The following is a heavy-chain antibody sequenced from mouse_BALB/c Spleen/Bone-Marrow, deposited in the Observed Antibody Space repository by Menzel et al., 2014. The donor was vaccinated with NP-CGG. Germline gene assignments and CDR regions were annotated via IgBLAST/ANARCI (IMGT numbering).Heavy chain of an antibody. CDR2: IRSKSNNYAT. CDR3: VRDGSSSFAY. Sequence: EVHLVESGGGLVQPKGSLKLSCAASGFTFNTNAMNWVRQAPGKGLEWVARIRSKSNNYATYYADSVKDRFTISRDDPQTMLYLQMNNLKTEDTAMYYCVRDGSSSFAYWGQGTLVTVST. D-gene: IGHD1-1*01. V-gene: IGHV10S3*01. CDR1: GFTFNTNA. J-gene: IGHJ3*01.